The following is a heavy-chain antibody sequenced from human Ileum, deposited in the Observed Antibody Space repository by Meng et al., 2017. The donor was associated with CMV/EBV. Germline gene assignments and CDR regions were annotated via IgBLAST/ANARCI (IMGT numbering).Heavy chain of an antibody. J-gene: IGHJ6*02. D-gene: IGHD6-6*01. V-gene: IGHV3-9*01. Sequence: SLKISCAASGFTFDDYAMHWVRQAPGKGLEWVSGISWNSGSIGYADSVKGRFTISRDNAKNSLYLQMNSLRAEDTALYYCAKDLISSIAARPGGMDVWGQGTTVTVSS. CDR3: AKDLISSIAARPGGMDV. CDR2: ISWNSGSI. CDR1: GFTFDDYA.